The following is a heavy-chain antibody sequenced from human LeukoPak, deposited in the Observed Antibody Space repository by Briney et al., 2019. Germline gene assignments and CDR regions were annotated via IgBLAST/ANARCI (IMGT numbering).Heavy chain of an antibody. CDR3: ARLRDGSNWFDP. Sequence: GASLQISCKGSGYSFINYWIGWVRPMPGKGLEWMGMIYPGHSETRYSPSFQGQVTISADKSISTAYLQWSSLRASDTAMYYCARLRDGSNWFDPWGQGTLVTVSS. J-gene: IGHJ5*02. D-gene: IGHD5-24*01. CDR1: GYSFINYW. V-gene: IGHV5-51*01. CDR2: IYPGHSET.